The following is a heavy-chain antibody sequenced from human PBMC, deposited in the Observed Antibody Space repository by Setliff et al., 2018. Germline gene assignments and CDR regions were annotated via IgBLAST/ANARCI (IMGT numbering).Heavy chain of an antibody. CDR3: ARDLSGSHDFWSGYQRDY. D-gene: IGHD3-3*01. V-gene: IGHV1-18*01. J-gene: IGHJ4*01. CDR2: INNYSFKT. CDR1: GYTFTYYG. Sequence: ASVKVSCKASGYTFTYYGITWVRQAPGQGLEWMGWINNYSFKTTYPQKFLDRVTVTTDTSATTAYMELKNLKSDDTAVYYCARDLSGSHDFWSGYQRDYWGHGTLVTVSS.